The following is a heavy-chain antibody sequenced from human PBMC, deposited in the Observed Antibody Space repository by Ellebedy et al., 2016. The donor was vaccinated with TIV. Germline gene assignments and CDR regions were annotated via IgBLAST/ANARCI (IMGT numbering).Heavy chain of an antibody. Sequence: PGGSLRLSCEASGFTVSSNYMSWVRQAPGKGLEWVSFIHSGGSTYYADSVNGRFTISRDNSKHTLYLQMNSLRAEDTAVYYCAREQWLTRTPYYYYGMDVWGQGTTVTVSS. CDR3: AREQWLTRTPYYYYGMDV. V-gene: IGHV3-53*01. CDR1: GFTVSSNY. D-gene: IGHD6-19*01. J-gene: IGHJ6*02. CDR2: IHSGGST.